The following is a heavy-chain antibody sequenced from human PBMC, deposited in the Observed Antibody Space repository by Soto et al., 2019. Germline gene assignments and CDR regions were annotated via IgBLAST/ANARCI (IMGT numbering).Heavy chain of an antibody. D-gene: IGHD2-21*02. CDR3: ARPSDPLDYYYGMDV. CDR1: GGTFSSYA. Sequence: GASVKVSCKASGGTFSSYAISWVRQAPGQGLEWMGGIIPIFGTANYAQKFQGRVTITADESTSTAYMELSSLRSEDTAVYYCARPSDPLDYYYGMDVWGQGTTVTVSS. CDR2: IIPIFGTA. J-gene: IGHJ6*02. V-gene: IGHV1-69*13.